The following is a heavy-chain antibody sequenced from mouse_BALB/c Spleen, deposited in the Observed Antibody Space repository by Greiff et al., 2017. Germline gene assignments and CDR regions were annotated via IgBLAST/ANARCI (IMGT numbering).Heavy chain of an antibody. CDR3: TRWRENWDGLYAMDY. CDR2: IYPGNSDT. J-gene: IGHJ4*01. D-gene: IGHD4-1*01. V-gene: IGHV1-5*01. Sequence: VQLKQSGTVLARPGASVKMSCKASGYTFTSYWMHWVKQRPGQGLEWIGAIYPGNSDTSYNQKFKGKAKLTAVTSTSTAYMELSSLTNEDSAVYYCTRWRENWDGLYAMDYWGQGTSVTVSS. CDR1: GYTFTSYW.